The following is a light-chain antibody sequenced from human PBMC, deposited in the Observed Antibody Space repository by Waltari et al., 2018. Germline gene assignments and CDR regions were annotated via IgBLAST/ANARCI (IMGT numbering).Light chain of an antibody. CDR2: GAS. Sequence: CRASQSVSSSYLAWYQQKPGQAPRLLISGASTRATGIPDRFSGSGSGTDFTLTISRLEPEDFAVFYCQQYGSSPRTFGQGTKVEIK. CDR1: QSVSSSY. V-gene: IGKV3-20*01. CDR3: QQYGSSPRT. J-gene: IGKJ1*01.